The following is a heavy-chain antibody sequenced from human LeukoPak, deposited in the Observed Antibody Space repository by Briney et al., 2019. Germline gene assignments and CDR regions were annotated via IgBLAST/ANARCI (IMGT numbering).Heavy chain of an antibody. CDR3: TTDPLGYCSGGSCYSRFDY. D-gene: IGHD2-15*01. J-gene: IGHJ4*02. Sequence: ETLSLTCTVSGGSISSHYWSWIRQPPGKGLEWVGRIKSKTDGGTTDYAAPVKGRFTISRDDSKNTLYLQMNSLKTEDTAVYYCTTDPLGYCSGGSCYSRFDYWGQGTLVTVSS. V-gene: IGHV3-15*01. CDR2: IKSKTDGGTT. CDR1: GGSISSHY.